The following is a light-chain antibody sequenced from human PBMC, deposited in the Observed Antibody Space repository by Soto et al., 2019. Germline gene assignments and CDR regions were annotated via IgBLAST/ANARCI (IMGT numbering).Light chain of an antibody. CDR2: KAS. V-gene: IGKV1-5*03. CDR3: QQYNNWPTT. Sequence: DIQMTQSPSTLSASVGDRVTITCRASQSISIWLAWYQQKPGKAPKLLIYKASSLESGVPPRFSGSGSGTDFTLAISSLQSEDFAVYYCQQYNNWPTTFGQGTKVE. J-gene: IGKJ1*01. CDR1: QSISIW.